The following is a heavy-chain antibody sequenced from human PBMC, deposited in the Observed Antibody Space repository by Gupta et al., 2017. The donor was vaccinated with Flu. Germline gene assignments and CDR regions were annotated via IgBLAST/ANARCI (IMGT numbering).Heavy chain of an antibody. CDR1: GFTFSSYA. D-gene: IGHD6-13*01. Sequence: EVQLLESGGGLVQPGGSLRLSCAAPGFTFSSYAMSWVRQAPGNGLEWVSVISGSGGSTYYADSVKGRFTISRDNSKNTLYLQMNSLRAEDTAVYYCAKLSSSWYIDYWGQGTLVTVSS. CDR2: ISGSGGST. J-gene: IGHJ4*02. CDR3: AKLSSSWYIDY. V-gene: IGHV3-23*01.